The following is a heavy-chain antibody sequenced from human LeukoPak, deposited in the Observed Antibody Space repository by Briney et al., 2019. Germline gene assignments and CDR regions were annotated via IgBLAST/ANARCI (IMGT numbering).Heavy chain of an antibody. CDR3: ARDVRSGVAMIMRY. CDR2: IWYGGSNK. D-gene: IGHD5-12*01. Sequence: GVSLRLSCAVSGITFSCYVMSWVRQAPGKGLEWVAVIWYGGSNKYYQDSVKGRFTISRDNSKNTLFLQMNSLRAEDTAVYYCARDVRSGVAMIMRYWGQGTLVTASS. CDR1: GITFSCYV. V-gene: IGHV3-33*08. J-gene: IGHJ4*02.